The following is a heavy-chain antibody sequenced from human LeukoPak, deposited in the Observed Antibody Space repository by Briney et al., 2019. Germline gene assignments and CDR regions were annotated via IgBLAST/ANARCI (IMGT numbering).Heavy chain of an antibody. D-gene: IGHD5-18*01. CDR1: GFTFSSYS. J-gene: IGHJ3*02. Sequence: GGSLRLSCAASGFTFSSYSMNWVRQAPGKGLEWVSSISSSSSYIYYADSVKGRFTISRDNAKNSLYLQMNSLRAEDTAVYCCARDLYSYGFYAFDIWGQGTMVTVSS. V-gene: IGHV3-21*01. CDR2: ISSSSSYI. CDR3: ARDLYSYGFYAFDI.